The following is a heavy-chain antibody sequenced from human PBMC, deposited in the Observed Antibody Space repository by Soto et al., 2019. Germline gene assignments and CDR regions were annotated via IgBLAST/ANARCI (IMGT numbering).Heavy chain of an antibody. D-gene: IGHD5-18*01. CDR3: ARDPGYSLDY. CDR1: GFTFGDYA. Sequence: GSLRLSCTASGFTFGDYAMSWFRQAPGKGLEWIGSIYYSGSTNYNPSLKSRVTISVDTSKNQFSLQLNSVTPEDTAVYYCARDPGYSLDYWGQGTLVTVSS. J-gene: IGHJ4*02. V-gene: IGHV4-59*12. CDR2: IYYSGST.